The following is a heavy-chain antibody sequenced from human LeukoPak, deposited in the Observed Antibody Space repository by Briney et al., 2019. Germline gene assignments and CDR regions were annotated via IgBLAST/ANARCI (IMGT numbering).Heavy chain of an antibody. CDR2: ISGSGGST. Sequence: GGSLRLSCAASGFTFSSYAMSWVRQAPGKGLEWVSAISGSGGSTYYADSVKGRFTISRDNSKNTLYLQMNSLRAEDTAVYYCAKDGGGVIAVVTTYYFDYWGQGTLVTVSS. D-gene: IGHD3-22*01. V-gene: IGHV3-23*01. J-gene: IGHJ4*02. CDR3: AKDGGGVIAVVTTYYFDY. CDR1: GFTFSSYA.